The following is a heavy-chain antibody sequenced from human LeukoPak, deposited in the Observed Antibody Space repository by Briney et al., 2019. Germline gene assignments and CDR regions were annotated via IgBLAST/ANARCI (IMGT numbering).Heavy chain of an antibody. D-gene: IGHD1-1*01. CDR3: AREERSYYYYYGMDV. V-gene: IGHV1-18*01. Sequence: ASVKVSCKASGYTFTSYGISWVRQAPGQGLEWMGWISAYNGNTNYAQKLQGRVTMTTDTSTSTAHMELRSLRSDDTAVYYCAREERSYYYYYGMDVWGQGTTVTVSS. CDR1: GYTFTSYG. CDR2: ISAYNGNT. J-gene: IGHJ6*02.